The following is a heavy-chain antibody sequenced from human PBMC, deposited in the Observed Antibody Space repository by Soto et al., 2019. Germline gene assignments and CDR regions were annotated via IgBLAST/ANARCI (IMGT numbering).Heavy chain of an antibody. CDR3: ASGVDFSVFDT. Sequence: PSETLSLTCAVSGGSISSGGYSWSWIRQPPGKGLEWIGYIYHSGSTYYNPSLKSRVTISVDRSKNQFSLKLSSVTAADTDVYYCASGVDFSVFDTWGQGTLVTVSS. CDR1: GGSISSGGYS. V-gene: IGHV4-30-2*01. J-gene: IGHJ5*02. CDR2: IYHSGST. D-gene: IGHD3-3*01.